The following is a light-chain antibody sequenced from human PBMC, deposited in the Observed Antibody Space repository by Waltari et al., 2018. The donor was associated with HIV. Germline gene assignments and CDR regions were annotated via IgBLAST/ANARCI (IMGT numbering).Light chain of an antibody. Sequence: SVLTQPPSASGTPGQSVTISCSGTSSNIGTNHVYWYQQFPGTAPKLLIYRNNKRPSGVPDRFSGSKSGTSASLAISGLRSDDEADYYCAAWDDTLTVVFGGGTKLTVL. V-gene: IGLV1-47*01. CDR2: RNN. CDR1: SSNIGTNH. J-gene: IGLJ2*01. CDR3: AAWDDTLTVV.